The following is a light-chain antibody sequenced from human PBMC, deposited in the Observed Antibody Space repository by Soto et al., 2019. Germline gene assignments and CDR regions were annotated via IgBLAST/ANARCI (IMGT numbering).Light chain of an antibody. Sequence: EIVMTQSPATLSVSPGERATLSCRASQSVNSNLAWYQQEPGQAPRLLIYGASTRATAIPARFSGSGSGTEFTLTISSLQSEDLAVYYCQQYNKWPLTFGQGTKVEI. CDR2: GAS. J-gene: IGKJ1*01. CDR1: QSVNSN. V-gene: IGKV3-15*01. CDR3: QQYNKWPLT.